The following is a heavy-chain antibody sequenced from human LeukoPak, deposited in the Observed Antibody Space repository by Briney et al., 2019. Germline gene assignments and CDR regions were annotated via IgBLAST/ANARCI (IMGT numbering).Heavy chain of an antibody. V-gene: IGHV1-69*04. CDR3: ARALEGIAAAGTEDWFDP. D-gene: IGHD6-13*01. CDR2: IIPILGIA. Sequence: SVNVSCKASGGTFSSYAISWVRQAPGQGLEWMGRIIPILGIANYAQKFQGRVTITADKSTSTAYMELSSLRSEDTAVYYCARALEGIAAAGTEDWFDPWGQGTLVTVSS. J-gene: IGHJ5*02. CDR1: GGTFSSYA.